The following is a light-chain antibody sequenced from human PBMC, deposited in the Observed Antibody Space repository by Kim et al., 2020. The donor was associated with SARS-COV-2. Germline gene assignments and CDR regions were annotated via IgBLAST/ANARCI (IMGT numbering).Light chain of an antibody. CDR3: AAWDDSLKGSV. CDR2: SND. J-gene: IGLJ3*02. V-gene: IGLV1-44*01. Sequence: GQRVTISCSGSIANIVSNVVNWYQQRPGTAPKLLMYSNDYRPSGVPDRFSGSKSGTSASLAISGLQSEDEADYYCAAWDDSLKGSVFGGGTQLTVL. CDR1: IANIVSNV.